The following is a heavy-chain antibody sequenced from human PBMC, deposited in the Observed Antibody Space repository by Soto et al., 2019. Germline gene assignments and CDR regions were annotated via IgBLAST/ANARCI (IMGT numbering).Heavy chain of an antibody. CDR2: MKPNSGNT. CDR1: GYTFTSYD. J-gene: IGHJ4*02. Sequence: PSVKVSCKASGYTFTSYDINWVRQATGQGLEWMGWMKPNSGNTGYAQKFQGRVTMTRNTSISTAYMELSSLSSEDTAVYYCARERTVAGNDYWGQGTLVTVSS. D-gene: IGHD6-19*01. V-gene: IGHV1-8*01. CDR3: ARERTVAGNDY.